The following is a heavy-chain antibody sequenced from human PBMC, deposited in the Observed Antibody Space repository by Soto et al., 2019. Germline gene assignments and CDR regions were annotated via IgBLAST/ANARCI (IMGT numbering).Heavy chain of an antibody. V-gene: IGHV3-23*01. D-gene: IGHD3-16*01. CDR1: GFTFSSYA. Sequence: PGGSLRLSCAASGFTFSSYAMSWVRQAPGKGLEWVSAISGNGGGTYYADSVMGRFTIFRDNSKNTMYLQMNSLRVEDTAVYYSAKDGAPELGPGPDYWDQGTLVTVSS. J-gene: IGHJ4*02. CDR3: AKDGAPELGPGPDY. CDR2: ISGNGGGT.